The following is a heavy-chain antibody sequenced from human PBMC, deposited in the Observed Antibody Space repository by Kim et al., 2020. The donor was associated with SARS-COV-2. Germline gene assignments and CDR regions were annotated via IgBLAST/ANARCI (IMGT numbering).Heavy chain of an antibody. CDR3: ARDQPSFWFDP. V-gene: IGHV4-39*07. CDR1: GGSISSSSYY. D-gene: IGHD3-16*02. J-gene: IGHJ5*02. CDR2: IYYSGST. Sequence: SETPSLTCTVSGGSISSSSYYWGWIRQPPGKGLEWIGSIYYSGSTYYNPSLKSRVTISVDTSKNQFSLKLSSVTAADTAVYYCARDQPSFWFDPWGQGTLVTVSS.